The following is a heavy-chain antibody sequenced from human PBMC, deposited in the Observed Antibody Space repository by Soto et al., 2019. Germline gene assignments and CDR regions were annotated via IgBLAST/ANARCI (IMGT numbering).Heavy chain of an antibody. Sequence: QVQLQQWGAGLLKPSETLSLTCAVYGGFVSSGSYYWSWIRQPPGKGLEWIGEMSHSGGTHFNPSLKSRVTISVDTSNNQFSLKMSSVTAADTALFYCARVERGTATTVVDAFDIWGQGTMVTVSS. CDR1: GGFVSSGSYY. CDR3: ARVERGTATTVVDAFDI. V-gene: IGHV4-34*01. D-gene: IGHD1-1*01. J-gene: IGHJ3*02. CDR2: MSHSGGT.